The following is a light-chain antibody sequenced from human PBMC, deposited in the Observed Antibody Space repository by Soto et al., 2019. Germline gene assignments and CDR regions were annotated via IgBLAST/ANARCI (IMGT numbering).Light chain of an antibody. V-gene: IGKV3-20*01. CDR2: GAS. CDR3: QQYGSSPVT. CDR1: QSVTSSY. Sequence: EIVLTQSPGTLSLSPGERATLTCRASQSVTSSYLAWYQQKPGQAPRLLMYGASSRATGIPDRFSGSGSGTDFTLTISRLEPEDFVVYYCQQYGSSPVTFDPGTTVDIK. J-gene: IGKJ3*01.